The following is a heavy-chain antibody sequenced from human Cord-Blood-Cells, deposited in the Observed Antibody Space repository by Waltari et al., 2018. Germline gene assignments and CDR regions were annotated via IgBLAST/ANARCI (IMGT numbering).Heavy chain of an antibody. D-gene: IGHD7-27*01. V-gene: IGHV4-39*01. CDR3: ARFTGAYWYFDL. Sequence: LQLQESGPGLVKPSETLSLTCTVSGGAISSSSYYWGWIRQPPGKGLEWIGSIYYSGSTYYNPSLKSRVTISVDTSKNQFSLKLSSVTAADTAVYYCARFTGAYWYFDLWGRGTLVTVSS. CDR2: IYYSGST. J-gene: IGHJ2*01. CDR1: GGAISSSSYY.